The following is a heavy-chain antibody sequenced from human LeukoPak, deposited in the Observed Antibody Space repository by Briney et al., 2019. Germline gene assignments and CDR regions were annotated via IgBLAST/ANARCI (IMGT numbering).Heavy chain of an antibody. CDR3: TRDALGVVRGVITPNWYFDL. J-gene: IGHJ2*01. CDR1: GFTFGDYA. V-gene: IGHV3-49*03. D-gene: IGHD3-10*01. CDR2: IRSKAYGGTT. Sequence: GGSLRLSRTASGFTFGDYAMSWFRQAPGKGLEWVGFIRSKAYGGTTEYAASVKGRFTISRDDSKSIAYLQMNSLKTEDTAVYYCTRDALGVVRGVITPNWYFDLWGRGTLVTVSS.